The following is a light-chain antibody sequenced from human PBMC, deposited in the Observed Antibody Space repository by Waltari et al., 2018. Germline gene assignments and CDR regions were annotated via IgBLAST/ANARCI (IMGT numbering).Light chain of an antibody. CDR3: MQASHRPLT. V-gene: IGKV2-30*02. J-gene: IGKJ1*01. Sequence: DVVMTQSPLFLPVTLGQPASISCKSSQSLVHTDGKTYLNWFQQRPGQSPRRLIYKISNRDAGVPDRFSGRGSGTDFTLKISWVEAEDVGVYYCMQASHRPLTFGQGTKMEIK. CDR1: QSLVHTDGKTY. CDR2: KIS.